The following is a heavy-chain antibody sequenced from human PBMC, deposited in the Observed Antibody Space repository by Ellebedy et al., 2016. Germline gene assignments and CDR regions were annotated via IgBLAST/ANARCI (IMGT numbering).Heavy chain of an antibody. Sequence: GGSLRLSXAVSGFSVTSNDMSWVRQAPGRGLELVSLIYGTGTSYYAESVKGRFTISRDNSKKTLYLQMSGLGAEDMAVHYCVTRHNAAFDFWGQGTMVTVSS. J-gene: IGHJ3*01. CDR1: GFSVTSND. V-gene: IGHV3-53*01. D-gene: IGHD1-14*01. CDR3: VTRHNAAFDF. CDR2: IYGTGTS.